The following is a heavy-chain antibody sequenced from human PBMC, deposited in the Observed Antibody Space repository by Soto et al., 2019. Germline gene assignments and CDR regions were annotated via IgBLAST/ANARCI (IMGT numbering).Heavy chain of an antibody. CDR1: GFTVSAYT. V-gene: IGHV3-30-3*01. D-gene: IGHD1-26*01. Sequence: QVQLVESGGGVVQPGRSLRLSCAASGFTVSAYTMHWVRQAPGKGLEWVAVISSDGNNKYYTDSVKGRFTISRDTPTNTLYLQMNSLRAEDTAVYYCARWEQPLFDYWGQGTLVTVSS. CDR2: ISSDGNNK. CDR3: ARWEQPLFDY. J-gene: IGHJ4*02.